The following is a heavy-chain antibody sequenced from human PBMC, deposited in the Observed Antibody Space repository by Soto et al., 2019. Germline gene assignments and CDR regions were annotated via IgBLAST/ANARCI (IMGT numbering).Heavy chain of an antibody. D-gene: IGHD2-2*02. CDR2: LYHTGSN. J-gene: IGHJ4*02. CDR1: GGSINSNKYY. Sequence: SETLSLTCTVSGGSINSNKYYWGWVRQSPGRGLEWIAGLYHTGSNFYNPSLKNRVSISLDTSKNQFSLNVYSVTAADTAVYYCVRPPRGQAPLYPPRLDFWGQGVKVT. V-gene: IGHV4-39*01. CDR3: VRPPRGQAPLYPPRLDF.